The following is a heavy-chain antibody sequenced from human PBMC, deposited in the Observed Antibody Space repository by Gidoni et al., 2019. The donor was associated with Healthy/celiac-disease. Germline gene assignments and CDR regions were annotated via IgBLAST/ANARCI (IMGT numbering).Heavy chain of an antibody. Sequence: QVQLVQSGAEVKKPGSSVKVSCKASGGNFSSYAISWVRQAPGQGLEWMGRIIPILGIANYAQKFQGRVTITADKSTSTAYMELSSLRSEDTAVYYCARQYSSGWFVDPSYFDYWGQGTLVTVSS. CDR1: GGNFSSYA. D-gene: IGHD6-19*01. V-gene: IGHV1-69*04. CDR3: ARQYSSGWFVDPSYFDY. J-gene: IGHJ4*02. CDR2: IIPILGIA.